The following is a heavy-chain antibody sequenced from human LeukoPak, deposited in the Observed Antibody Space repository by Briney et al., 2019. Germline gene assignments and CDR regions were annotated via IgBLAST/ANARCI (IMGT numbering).Heavy chain of an antibody. D-gene: IGHD3-3*01. J-gene: IGHJ6*02. V-gene: IGHV3-21*01. CDR1: GFTFSSYS. CDR2: ISSSSSYI. Sequence: GGSLRLSCAASGFTFSSYSMNWVRQAPGKGLEWVSSISSSSSYIYYADSVKGRFTISRDNAKNSLYLQMNSLRAEDTAVYYCARGLIGLRAYYDFWSGSLPYYYYYGMDVWGQGTTVTVSS. CDR3: ARGLIGLRAYYDFWSGSLPYYYYYGMDV.